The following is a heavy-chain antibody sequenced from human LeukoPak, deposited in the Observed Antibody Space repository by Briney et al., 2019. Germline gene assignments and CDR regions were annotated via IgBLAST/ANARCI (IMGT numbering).Heavy chain of an antibody. CDR1: GGSFSGYY. J-gene: IGHJ4*02. V-gene: IGHV4-34*01. CDR2: INHSGST. Sequence: SETLSLTCAVYGGSFSGYYWSLIRQPPGKGLEWIGEINHSGSTNYNPSLKSRVTISVDTSKNQFSLKLSSVTAADTAVYYCARWNDFWSGFKYYFDYWGQGTLVTVSS. D-gene: IGHD3-3*01. CDR3: ARWNDFWSGFKYYFDY.